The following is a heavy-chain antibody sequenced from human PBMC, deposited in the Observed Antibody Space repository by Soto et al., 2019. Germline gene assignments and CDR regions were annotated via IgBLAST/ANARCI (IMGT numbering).Heavy chain of an antibody. Sequence: GGSLRLSCAASGFTVSSNYMSWVRQAPGKGLEWVSVLYSAGSTYDADSVKGRFTISRDSSKNTLYLQMNSLRAEDTAVYYCATHSSIQPKYFYNGMDVWGQGTTVTVSS. CDR3: ATHSSIQPKYFYNGMDV. CDR2: LYSAGST. J-gene: IGHJ6*02. CDR1: GFTVSSNY. D-gene: IGHD6-13*01. V-gene: IGHV3-53*01.